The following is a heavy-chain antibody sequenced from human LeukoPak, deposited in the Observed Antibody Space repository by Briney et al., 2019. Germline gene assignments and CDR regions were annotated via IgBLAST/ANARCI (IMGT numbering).Heavy chain of an antibody. Sequence: PGGSLRLSCAASGFTFSSYGMHWVRQAPGKGLEWVAFIRYDGSNKYYADSVKGRFTISRDNSKNTLYLQMNSLRAEDTAVYYCAKDDRSSTSCYTTDYWGQGTLVTVSS. V-gene: IGHV3-30*02. D-gene: IGHD2-2*02. CDR3: AKDDRSSTSCYTTDY. CDR1: GFTFSSYG. J-gene: IGHJ4*02. CDR2: IRYDGSNK.